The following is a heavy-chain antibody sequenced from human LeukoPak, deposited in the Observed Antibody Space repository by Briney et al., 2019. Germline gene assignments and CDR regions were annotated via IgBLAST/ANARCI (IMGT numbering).Heavy chain of an antibody. CDR3: AMGSGAANDY. CDR1: GFTFSSYS. Sequence: GRSLRLSCAASGFTFSSYSMNWVRQAPGKGLEWVSSISSSSSYIYYADSVKGRFTISRDNAKNSLYLQMNSLRAEDAAVYYCAMGSGAANDYWGQGTLVTVSS. CDR2: ISSSSSYI. J-gene: IGHJ4*02. V-gene: IGHV3-21*01. D-gene: IGHD3-10*01.